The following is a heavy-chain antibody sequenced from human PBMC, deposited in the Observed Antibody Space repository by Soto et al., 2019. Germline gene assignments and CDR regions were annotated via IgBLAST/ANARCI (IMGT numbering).Heavy chain of an antibody. Sequence: SETLSLTCTVSGGSISSGGYYWSWIRQHPGKGLEWIGYIYYSGSTYYNPSLKSRVTISVDTSKNQFSLKLSSVTAADTAVYYCARAIDSRMNYFDYWGQGTLVTVSS. CDR1: GGSISSGGYY. J-gene: IGHJ4*02. CDR3: ARAIDSRMNYFDY. D-gene: IGHD3-22*01. V-gene: IGHV4-31*02. CDR2: IYYSGST.